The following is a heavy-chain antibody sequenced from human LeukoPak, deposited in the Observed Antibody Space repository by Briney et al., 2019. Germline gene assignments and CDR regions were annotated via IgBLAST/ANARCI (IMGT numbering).Heavy chain of an antibody. Sequence: HPGGSLRLSCAASGFIFSDYGMHWVRQAPGKGLEWVAVIWNNGNNRYADSVKGRFTISRDNARNSLYLQMNSLRAEDTAVYYCAKEPYGSGSYYSDYWGQGILVTVSS. CDR2: IWNNGNNR. CDR3: AKEPYGSGSYYSDY. D-gene: IGHD3-10*01. CDR1: GFIFSDYG. V-gene: IGHV3-33*06. J-gene: IGHJ4*02.